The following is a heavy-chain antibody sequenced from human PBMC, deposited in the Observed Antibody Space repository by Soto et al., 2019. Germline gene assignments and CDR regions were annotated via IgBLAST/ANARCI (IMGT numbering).Heavy chain of an antibody. CDR3: ASRRGPNLYGKDV. J-gene: IGHJ6*02. CDR2: IYYSGST. Sequence: SETLSITCTVSGGSISSGVYYWSWIREHRGKGLDWIGYIYYSGSTYYNPSLKSRVTISVDTSKNQFSLKLSSVTAADTAVYYCASRRGPNLYGKDVWGQGTTVKVSS. CDR1: GGSISSGVYY. V-gene: IGHV4-31*03. D-gene: IGHD3-16*01.